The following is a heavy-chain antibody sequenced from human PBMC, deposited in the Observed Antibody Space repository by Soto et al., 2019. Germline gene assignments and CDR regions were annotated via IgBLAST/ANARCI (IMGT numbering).Heavy chain of an antibody. CDR1: GFRFSSKA. V-gene: IGHV3-23*01. Sequence: EVQLLESGGGLVQPGGSLRLSCAASGFRFSSKAMSWVRQAPGKGLEWVSIISGSGSSTYYTDSLKGRFTISRDNSKYMVYLEMNYLRAEDTAVYYCAKENGFQFVNFGASGFDYWGQGSLVSVSS. CDR3: AKENGFQFVNFGASGFDY. CDR2: ISGSGSST. D-gene: IGHD6-6*01. J-gene: IGHJ4*02.